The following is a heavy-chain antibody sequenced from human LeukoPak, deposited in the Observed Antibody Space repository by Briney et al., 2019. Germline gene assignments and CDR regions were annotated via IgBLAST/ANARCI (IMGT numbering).Heavy chain of an antibody. CDR1: GYTLTELS. CDR2: FDPEDGET. D-gene: IGHD1-20*01. J-gene: IGHJ4*02. Sequence: ASVKVSCKVSGYTLTELSMHWVRQAPGKGLEWMGGFDPEDGETIYAQKFQGRVTMTRDTSTSTVYMELSSLRSEDTAVYYCARGNWKVFDYWGQGTLVTVSS. V-gene: IGHV1-24*01. CDR3: ARGNWKVFDY.